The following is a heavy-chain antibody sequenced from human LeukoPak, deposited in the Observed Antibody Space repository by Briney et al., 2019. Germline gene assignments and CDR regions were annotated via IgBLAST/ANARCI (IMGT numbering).Heavy chain of an antibody. CDR2: INHSGST. CDR3: ARDGPGYCSSTSCHPGDY. CDR1: GGSFSGYY. V-gene: IGHV4-34*01. J-gene: IGHJ4*02. Sequence: PSETLSLTCAVYGGSFSGYYWSWIRQPPGKGLEWIGEINHSGSTNYNPSLKSRVTISVDTSKNQFSLKLSSVTAADTAVYYCARDGPGYCSSTSCHPGDYWGQGTLVTVSS. D-gene: IGHD2-2*01.